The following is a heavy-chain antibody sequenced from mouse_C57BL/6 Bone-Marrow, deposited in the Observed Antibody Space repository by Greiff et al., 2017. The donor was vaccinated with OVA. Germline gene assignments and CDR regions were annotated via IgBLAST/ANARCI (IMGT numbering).Heavy chain of an antibody. D-gene: IGHD1-1*01. V-gene: IGHV1-69*01. J-gene: IGHJ4*01. CDR3: AREDYYGSSYDYYAMDY. CDR2: IDPSDSYT. CDR1: GYTFTSYW. Sequence: QVQLQQPGAELVMPGASVKLSCKASGYTFTSYWMHWVKQRPGQGLEWIGEIDPSDSYTNYNQKFKGKSTLTVDKSSSTAYMQRSSLTSEDSAVYYCAREDYYGSSYDYYAMDYWGQGTSVTVSS.